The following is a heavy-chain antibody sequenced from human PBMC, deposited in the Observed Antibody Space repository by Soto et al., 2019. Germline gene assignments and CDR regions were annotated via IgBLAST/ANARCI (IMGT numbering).Heavy chain of an antibody. D-gene: IGHD3-22*01. CDR2: INPNSGGT. CDR1: GYTFTGYY. V-gene: IGHV1-2*04. Sequence: ASVKVSCKDSGYTFTGYYMHWVRQAPGQGLEWMGWINPNSGGTNYAQEFQGWVTMTRDTSISTAYMELSRLRSDDTAVYYCAGGVDPYYYDSSRYFPRWEYYYCMDVWGQGTTVTVSS. J-gene: IGHJ6*02. CDR3: AGGVDPYYYDSSRYFPRWEYYYCMDV.